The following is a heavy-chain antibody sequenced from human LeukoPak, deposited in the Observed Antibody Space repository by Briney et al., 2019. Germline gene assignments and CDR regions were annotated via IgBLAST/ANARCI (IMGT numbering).Heavy chain of an antibody. CDR1: GFSFVTYS. CDR3: TTDFYCNNKGCFYYMDV. D-gene: IGHD2/OR15-2a*01. V-gene: IGHV3-21*03. CDR2: ISSDSSYI. Sequence: PGGSLRLSCAASGFSFVTYSMNWVRQAPGKGLEWVSSISSDSSYIYYADSMKGRFTISRDNAKRSLYLQMNSLKAEDTAIYYCTTDFYCNNKGCFYYMDVWGKGTTVTVSS. J-gene: IGHJ6*03.